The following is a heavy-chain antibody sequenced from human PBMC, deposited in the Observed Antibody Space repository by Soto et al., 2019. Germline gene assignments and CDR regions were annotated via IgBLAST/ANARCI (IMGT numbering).Heavy chain of an antibody. CDR3: ARDLAVRHKEWLVPLPYYGMDV. D-gene: IGHD6-19*01. Sequence: QVQLVESGGGVVQPGRSLRLSCAASGFTFSSYGMHWVRQAPGKGLEWVAVIWYDGSNKYYADSVKGRFTISRDNSKNTLSLQMNSLRAEDTAVYYCARDLAVRHKEWLVPLPYYGMDVWGQGTTVTVSS. CDR2: IWYDGSNK. V-gene: IGHV3-33*01. J-gene: IGHJ6*02. CDR1: GFTFSSYG.